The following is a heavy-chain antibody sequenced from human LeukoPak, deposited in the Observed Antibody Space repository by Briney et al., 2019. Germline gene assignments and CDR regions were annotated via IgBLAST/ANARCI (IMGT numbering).Heavy chain of an antibody. CDR2: IKQDGTEK. V-gene: IGHV3-7*01. CDR3: ARDLAYCGGDCYPVFGY. D-gene: IGHD2-21*02. Sequence: GGSLRLSCAASGFTFSSYWMSWVRQAPGKGLEWVAYIKQDGTEKNYVDSVKGRFTFSRDNAKNSLYLQMNSLRAEDTAVYYCARDLAYCGGDCYPVFGYWGQGTLVTVSS. CDR1: GFTFSSYW. J-gene: IGHJ4*02.